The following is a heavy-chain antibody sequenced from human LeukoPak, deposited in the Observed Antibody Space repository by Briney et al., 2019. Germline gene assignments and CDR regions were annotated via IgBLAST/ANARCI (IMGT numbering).Heavy chain of an antibody. J-gene: IGHJ4*02. CDR2: ISSSSSTI. D-gene: IGHD1-1*01. CDR3: ARGWIGPLVRLQLFDY. CDR1: GFAFSTYS. V-gene: IGHV3-48*01. Sequence: GGSLRLSCAASGFAFSTYSMNWVRQAPGKGLEWVSYISSSSSTIYYADSVKGRFTISRDNAKNSLDLQMNSLRAEDTAVYYCARGWIGPLVRLQLFDYWGQGTLVTVSS.